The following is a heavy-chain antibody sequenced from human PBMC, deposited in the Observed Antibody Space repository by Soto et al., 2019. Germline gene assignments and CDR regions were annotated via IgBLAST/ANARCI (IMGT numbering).Heavy chain of an antibody. CDR1: GFTFSDYY. Sequence: GGSLRLSCAASGFTFSDYYMSWIRQAPGKGLEWVSYISSSSYTNYADSVKGRFTISRDNAKNSLYLQMNSLRAEDTAVYYCARGGIECHEAFDIWGQGTMVTVSS. J-gene: IGHJ3*02. CDR3: ARGGIECHEAFDI. V-gene: IGHV3-11*06. CDR2: ISSSSYT. D-gene: IGHD1-26*01.